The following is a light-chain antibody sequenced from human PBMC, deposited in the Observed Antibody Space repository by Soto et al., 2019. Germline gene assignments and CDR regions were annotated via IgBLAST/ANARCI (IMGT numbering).Light chain of an antibody. CDR2: GNN. Sequence: QSVLTQPPSVSGAPGQRVTISCTGSSSNIGANYDVHWYQHLPGTAPKLLIYGNNNRPSGVPDRFSGSNSGTSASLTISGLQAEDEADYFCGSYTGNIYVFGNGTKLTVL. J-gene: IGLJ1*01. CDR1: SSNIGANYD. CDR3: GSYTGNIYV. V-gene: IGLV1-40*01.